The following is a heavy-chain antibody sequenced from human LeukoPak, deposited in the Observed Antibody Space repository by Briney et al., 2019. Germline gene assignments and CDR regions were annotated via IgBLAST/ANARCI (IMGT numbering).Heavy chain of an antibody. CDR1: GGTFSSYA. J-gene: IGHJ3*02. V-gene: IGHV1-69*05. D-gene: IGHD2-2*01. CDR2: IIPIFGTA. CDR3: ARANAVVPAAISAFDI. Sequence: GASVKVSCKASGGTFSSYAISWVRQAPGQGLEWMGGIIPIFGTANYAQKFQGRVTITTDESTSTAYMELSSLRSEDTAVYYCARANAVVPAAISAFDIWGQGTMVTVST.